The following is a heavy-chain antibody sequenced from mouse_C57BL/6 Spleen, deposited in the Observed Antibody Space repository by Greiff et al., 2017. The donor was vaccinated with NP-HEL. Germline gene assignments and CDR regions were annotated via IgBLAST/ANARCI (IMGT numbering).Heavy chain of an antibody. D-gene: IGHD2-2*01. J-gene: IGHJ3*01. CDR1: GYTFTSYW. V-gene: IGHV1-64*01. CDR3: GEDGYDMAWFAG. CDR2: IHPNSGST. Sequence: QVQLQQPGAELVKPGASVKLSCKASGYTFTSYWMHWVKQRPGQGLEWIGMIHPNSGSTNYNEKFKSKATLTVDKSSSTAYMQLSSLEDEDSGVEEGGEDGYDMAWFAGGVQGTLVTVSA.